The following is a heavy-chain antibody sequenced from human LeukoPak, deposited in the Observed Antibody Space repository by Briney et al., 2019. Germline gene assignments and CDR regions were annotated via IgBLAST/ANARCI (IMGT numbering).Heavy chain of an antibody. CDR1: GFTFSSYG. J-gene: IGHJ4*02. CDR3: AKVHGSGSYYSDY. D-gene: IGHD3-10*01. Sequence: PGGALRLSWAASGFTFSSYGMHWVRQAPGKGLGGVAVIWYDGSNKYSADSVKGRFTISRHNSKNTLYLQMNSLRAEDTAVYYCAKVHGSGSYYSDYWGQGTLLTVSS. CDR2: IWYDGSNK. V-gene: IGHV3-33*06.